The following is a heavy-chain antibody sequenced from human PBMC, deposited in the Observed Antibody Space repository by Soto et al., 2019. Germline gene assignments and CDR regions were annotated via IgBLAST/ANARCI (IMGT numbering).Heavy chain of an antibody. V-gene: IGHV3-64D*06. D-gene: IGHD3-3*01. J-gene: IGHJ6*02. CDR3: VKPRGSSGYFYYFYACMDD. CDR2: ISSNGGST. CDR1: GFTFSSYA. Sequence: GGSLRLSCSASGFTFSSYAMHWVRQAPGKGLESVSAISSNGGSTYYADSVKGRFTISRDNSKNTLYLQMSSLRAEATAVYYCVKPRGSSGYFYYFYACMDDVGQETTLAVSS.